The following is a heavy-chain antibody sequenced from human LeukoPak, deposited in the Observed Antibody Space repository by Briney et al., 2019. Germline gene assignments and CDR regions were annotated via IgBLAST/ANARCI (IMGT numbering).Heavy chain of an antibody. CDR1: GGSISNYY. Sequence: PSETLSLTCTVSGGSISNYYWSWIRQPPGKGLEWIGYIYYSGSTNYNPSLKSRVTISVDTSKNQFSLKLSSVTAADTAVYYCARLSRDSRGYWYFDLWGRGTLVTVSS. D-gene: IGHD3-22*01. J-gene: IGHJ2*01. CDR3: ARLSRDSRGYWYFDL. CDR2: IYYSGST. V-gene: IGHV4-59*08.